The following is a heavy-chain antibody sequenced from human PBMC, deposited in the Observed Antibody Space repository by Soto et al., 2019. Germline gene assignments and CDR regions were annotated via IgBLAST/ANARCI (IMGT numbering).Heavy chain of an antibody. J-gene: IGHJ4*02. V-gene: IGHV1-2*02. CDR1: GYSFTGYY. D-gene: IGHD2-8*02. Sequence: HEPLVQSGAEVKRPGASLKVSCKASGYSFTGYYIHWVRQAPGQGLEWMGWINPDSGATNYAQNFQGRVTLTSDTTISTASMDLTSLTSDDTAVYYCARGDYGTGGYPFPYFDYWGQGTLVIVPS. CDR3: ARGDYGTGGYPFPYFDY. CDR2: INPDSGAT.